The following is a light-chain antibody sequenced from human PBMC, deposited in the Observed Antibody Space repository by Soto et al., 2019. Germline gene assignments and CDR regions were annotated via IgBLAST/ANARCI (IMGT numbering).Light chain of an antibody. CDR1: QSISNW. Sequence: DIQMTQSPSTLSASVGDRVTITCRASQSISNWLAWYQQKPGKVPKLLIYKASTLESGVPSRFSGSASGTESTLTISSLQPDDFATYYCQRYDSFRTFGQGTKVDIK. CDR2: KAS. V-gene: IGKV1-5*03. J-gene: IGKJ1*01. CDR3: QRYDSFRT.